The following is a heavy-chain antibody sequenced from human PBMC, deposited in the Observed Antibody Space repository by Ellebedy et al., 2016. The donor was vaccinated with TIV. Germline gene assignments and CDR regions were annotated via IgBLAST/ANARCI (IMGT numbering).Heavy chain of an antibody. V-gene: IGHV4-59*01. CDR3: ARVLVNPLETVRRRVGFDY. D-gene: IGHD3-10*01. CDR2: IYYSGST. CDR1: GGSISSYY. J-gene: IGHJ4*02. Sequence: MPSETLSLTCTVSGGSISSYYWSWIRQPPGKGLEWIGYIYYSGSTNYNPSLKSRVTISVDTSKNQFSLKLSSVTAADTAVYYCARVLVNPLETVRRRVGFDYWGQGTLVTVSS.